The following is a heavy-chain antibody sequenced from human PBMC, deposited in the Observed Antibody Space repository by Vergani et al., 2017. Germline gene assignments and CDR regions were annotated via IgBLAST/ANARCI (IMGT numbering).Heavy chain of an antibody. Sequence: QVQLVQSGAEVKKPGASVKVSCKASGYTFTGYYMHWVRQAPGQGLEWMGWINPNSGGTNYAQKFQGWVTMTRETSISTAYMELSRLRSDDTAVYYRARGNLGYCSSTSCYGGGYYYMDVWGKGTTVTVSS. V-gene: IGHV1-2*04. CDR2: INPNSGGT. J-gene: IGHJ6*03. CDR3: ARGNLGYCSSTSCYGGGYYYMDV. D-gene: IGHD2-2*01. CDR1: GYTFTGYY.